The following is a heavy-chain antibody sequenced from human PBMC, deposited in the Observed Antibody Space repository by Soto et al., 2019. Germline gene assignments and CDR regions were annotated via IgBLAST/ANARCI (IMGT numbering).Heavy chain of an antibody. CDR2: ISYSGST. J-gene: IGHJ4*02. V-gene: IGHV4-31*03. Sequence: SETLSLTCRVSGGSISSGGYYWSWIRQHPGKGLEWIGYISYSGSTYYNPSLKSRVTISVDTSKNQFTLNLSSVTGADTAVYYCARGRHWLDYWGPGFLVTVSS. CDR3: ARGRHWLDY. D-gene: IGHD6-19*01. CDR1: GGSISSGGYY.